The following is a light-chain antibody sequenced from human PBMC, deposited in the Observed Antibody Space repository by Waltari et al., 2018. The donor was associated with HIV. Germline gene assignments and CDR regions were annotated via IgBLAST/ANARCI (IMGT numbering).Light chain of an antibody. Sequence: IGLTQFPSSLSASVGDRVNITCRASESVYTYLHWYQQKPVKAPKILIHGASRLQNGVQPRFSGGGYGTEFTLTIDNLRPEDFATYCCQQSYNTVVFTFGQGT. CDR1: ESVYTY. CDR2: GAS. V-gene: IGKV1-39*01. J-gene: IGKJ2*01. CDR3: QQSYNTVVFT.